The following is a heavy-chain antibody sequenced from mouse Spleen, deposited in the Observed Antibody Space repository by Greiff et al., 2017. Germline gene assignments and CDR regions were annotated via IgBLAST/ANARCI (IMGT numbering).Heavy chain of an antibody. Sequence: VQLQQSGAELVKPGASVKISCKASGYAFSSYWMNWVKQRPGKGLEWIGQIYPGDGDTNYNGKYKGKATLTADKSSSTAYMQLSSLTSEDSAVYFCATIYYANYYAMDYWGQGTSVTVSS. J-gene: IGHJ4*01. CDR2: IYPGDGDT. CDR1: GYAFSSYW. D-gene: IGHD2-1*01. V-gene: IGHV1-80*01. CDR3: ATIYYANYYAMDY.